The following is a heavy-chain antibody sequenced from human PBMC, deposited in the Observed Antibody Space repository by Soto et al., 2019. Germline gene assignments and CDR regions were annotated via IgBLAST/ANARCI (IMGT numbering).Heavy chain of an antibody. CDR1: GGSISSYY. D-gene: IGHD6-25*01. V-gene: IGHV4-59*08. Sequence: SETLSLTCAVSGGSISSYYWSWIRQPPGKGLEWIGYIYNSGSTNYNPSLKSRVTISLDMSKDQFSLKLSSVTAADTTVYYCARVSPLRLGPHYFDYWGQGTLVTVS. CDR3: ARVSPLRLGPHYFDY. CDR2: IYNSGST. J-gene: IGHJ4*02.